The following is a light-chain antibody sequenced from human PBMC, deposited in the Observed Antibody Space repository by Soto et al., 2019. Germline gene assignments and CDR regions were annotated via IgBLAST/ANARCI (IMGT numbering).Light chain of an antibody. CDR2: AAS. V-gene: IGKV1-6*01. J-gene: IGKJ1*01. CDR3: LQDNTYPWT. Sequence: AIQMTQSPSSLSASVGDRVTITCRASQDIRNRLGWYQQKPGKDPRLLIYAASSLQRGVPSRFSGSGSGTDFTLTISCLQPEDFATYYCLQDNTYPWTFGQGTKVE. CDR1: QDIRNR.